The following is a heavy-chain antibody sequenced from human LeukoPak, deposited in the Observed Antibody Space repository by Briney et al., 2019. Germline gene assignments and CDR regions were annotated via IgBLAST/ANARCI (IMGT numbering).Heavy chain of an antibody. CDR3: AKDFDGSTWFGRNYMDV. Sequence: GGSLRLSCAASGFIFSRYGIHWVRQAPGKGLEWVAVVSYDGTETKYADSVKGRLNLSRDNSKNTVYLQMNSLTFEDTAVYYCAKDFDGSTWFGRNYMDVWGKGTTVTVSS. CDR1: GFIFSRYG. CDR2: VSYDGTET. D-gene: IGHD6-13*01. J-gene: IGHJ6*03. V-gene: IGHV3-30*18.